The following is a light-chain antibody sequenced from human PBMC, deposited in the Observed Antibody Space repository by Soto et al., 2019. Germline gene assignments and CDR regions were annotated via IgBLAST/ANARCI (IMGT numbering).Light chain of an antibody. V-gene: IGLV2-14*01. CDR1: MRDVGAYNL. J-gene: IGLJ3*02. CDR2: EVR. Sequence: QSALTQPASVSGSAGQSITISCSGTMRDVGAYNLVSWYQQHPGTAHKLIIYEVRNRPSGISSRFSGSRSGNTASLTISGLQPEDEGDYYFSAYTARSTLVFGGGTQLTVL. CDR3: SAYTARSTLV.